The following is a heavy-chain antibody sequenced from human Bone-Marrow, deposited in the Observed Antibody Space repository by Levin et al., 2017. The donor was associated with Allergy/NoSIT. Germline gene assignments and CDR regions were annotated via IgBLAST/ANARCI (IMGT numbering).Heavy chain of an antibody. V-gene: IGHV3-66*01. Sequence: GGSLRLSCAASGFTVSNNYMRWVRQAPGKGLEWVSHIYSGGSTNYADSVKGRFTISRDNSKNTLYLQMNSLRAEETAFYYCATDRGDWGQGTLVTVSS. CDR1: GFTVSNNY. CDR3: ATDRGD. CDR2: IYSGGST. D-gene: IGHD3-10*01. J-gene: IGHJ4*02.